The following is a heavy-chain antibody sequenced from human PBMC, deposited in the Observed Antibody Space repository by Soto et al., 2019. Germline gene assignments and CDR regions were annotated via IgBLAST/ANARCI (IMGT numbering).Heavy chain of an antibody. J-gene: IGHJ5*02. D-gene: IGHD5-12*01. CDR2: ISYDGSNK. Sequence: QVQLVESGGGVVQPGRSLRLSCAASGFTFSSYGMHWVRQAPGKGLEWVAVISYDGSNKYYADSVKGRFTISRDNSKNMLYLQMNSLRAEDTAVYYCAKMSGSGYHEGWFDPWGQGTLVTVSS. CDR1: GFTFSSYG. V-gene: IGHV3-30*18. CDR3: AKMSGSGYHEGWFDP.